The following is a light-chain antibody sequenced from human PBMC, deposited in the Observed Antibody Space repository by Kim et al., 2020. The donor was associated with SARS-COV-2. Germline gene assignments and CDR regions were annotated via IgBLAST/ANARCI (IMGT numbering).Light chain of an antibody. V-gene: IGKV1-12*01. J-gene: IGKJ2*01. CDR1: QDVNRW. CDR2: AAS. CDR3: QQDNRFTYT. Sequence: DIQMTQSPSSVSASVGDRVTMTCRASQDVNRWLAWYQQKPGKAPKLLIYAASTLQGGVPPRFSGSGSGTDFTLTISSLHPEDFATYYCQQDNRFTYTFGKETKLEI.